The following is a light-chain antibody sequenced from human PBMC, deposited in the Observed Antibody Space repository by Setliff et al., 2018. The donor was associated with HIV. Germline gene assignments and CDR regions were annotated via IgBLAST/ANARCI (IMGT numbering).Light chain of an antibody. CDR2: EVT. V-gene: IGLV2-23*02. CDR1: SSDVGSYNL. J-gene: IGLJ1*01. CDR3: CSYGSSDTFV. Sequence: QSALAQTASVSGSPGQSITISCTGTSSDVGSYNLVSWYQQRPGKAPKLIMYEVTKWPSGISDRFSGSKSGNTASLTISGLQADDEADYYCCSYGSSDTFVFGTGTKVTV.